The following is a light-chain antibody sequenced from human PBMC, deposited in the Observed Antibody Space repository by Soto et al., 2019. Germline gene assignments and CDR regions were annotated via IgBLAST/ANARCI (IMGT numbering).Light chain of an antibody. V-gene: IGKV3-15*01. CDR2: GAS. Sequence: EIVMTQSPATLSVSPGERATLSCRDSQSLSSNLAWYQQKPGQAPRLLIYGASTRATGIPARFSGSGSGTEFTLTISNLQSEDFVVYYCPQYNNWPRTFGLGTKVEIK. CDR1: QSLSSN. CDR3: PQYNNWPRT. J-gene: IGKJ1*01.